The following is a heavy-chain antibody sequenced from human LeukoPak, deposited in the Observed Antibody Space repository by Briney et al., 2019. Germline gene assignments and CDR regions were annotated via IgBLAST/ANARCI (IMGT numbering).Heavy chain of an antibody. Sequence: GGSLRLSCAASGFTFSSYWMSWVRQAPGKGLEWVSAISGSGGSTYYADSVKGRFTISRDNSKNTLYLQMNSLRAEDTAVYYCAKESPDIVVVPAAPFDYWGQGTLVTVSS. CDR2: ISGSGGST. CDR1: GFTFSSYW. V-gene: IGHV3-23*01. CDR3: AKESPDIVVVPAAPFDY. D-gene: IGHD2-2*01. J-gene: IGHJ4*02.